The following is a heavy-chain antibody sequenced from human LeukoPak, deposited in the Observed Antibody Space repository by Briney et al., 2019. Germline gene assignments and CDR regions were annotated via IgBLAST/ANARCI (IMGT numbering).Heavy chain of an antibody. CDR2: ISYDGSNK. J-gene: IGHJ4*02. CDR3: AKAELYDILTGYYY. V-gene: IGHV3-30*18. D-gene: IGHD3-9*01. CDR1: GFTFSSYG. Sequence: GGSLRLSCAASGFTFSSYGMHWVRQAPDKGLEWVAVISYDGSNKYYADSVKGRFTISRDNSKNTLYLQMNSLRTEDTAVYYCAKAELYDILTGYYYWGQGTLVTVSS.